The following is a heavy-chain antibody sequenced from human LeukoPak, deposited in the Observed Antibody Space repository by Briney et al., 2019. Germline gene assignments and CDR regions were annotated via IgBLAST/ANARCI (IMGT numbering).Heavy chain of an antibody. D-gene: IGHD4-17*01. CDR3: ANPPRDSTVTTIY. CDR2: IRYDGSNK. CDR1: GFTFSSYG. V-gene: IGHV3-30*02. Sequence: PGGSLRLSCAASGFTFSSYGMHWVRQAPGKGLEWVAFIRYDGSNKYYADSVKGRFTISRDNSKNTLYLQMSSLRAEDTAVYYCANPPRDSTVTTIYWGQGTLVTVSS. J-gene: IGHJ4*02.